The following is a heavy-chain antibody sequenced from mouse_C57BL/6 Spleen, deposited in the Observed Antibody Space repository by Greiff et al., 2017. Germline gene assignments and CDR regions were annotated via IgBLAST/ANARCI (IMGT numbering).Heavy chain of an antibody. CDR1: GYAFSSYW. Sequence: VHLVESGAELVKPGASVKISCKASGYAFSSYWMNWVKQRPGKGLEWIGQIYPGDGDTNYNGKFKGKATLTADKSSSTAYMQLSSLTSEDSAVYFCARSGPNWYFDVWGTGTTVTVSS. D-gene: IGHD1-3*01. CDR3: ARSGPNWYFDV. V-gene: IGHV1-80*01. CDR2: IYPGDGDT. J-gene: IGHJ1*03.